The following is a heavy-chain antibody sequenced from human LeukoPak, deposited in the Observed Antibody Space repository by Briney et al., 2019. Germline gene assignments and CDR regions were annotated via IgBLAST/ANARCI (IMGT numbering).Heavy chain of an antibody. J-gene: IGHJ4*02. CDR2: IYYSGST. CDR1: GGSISSSSYY. CDR3: ARPTGSYYAYYFDY. V-gene: IGHV4-39*01. Sequence: SETLSLTCTVSGGSISSSSYYWGWIRQPPGKGLEWIGSIYYSGSTYYNPSLKSRVTISVDTSKNQFSLKLSSVTAADTVVYYCARPTGSYYAYYFDYWGQGTLVTVSS. D-gene: IGHD1-26*01.